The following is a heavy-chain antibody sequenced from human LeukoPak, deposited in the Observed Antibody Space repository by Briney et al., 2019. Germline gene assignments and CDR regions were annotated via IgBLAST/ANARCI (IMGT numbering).Heavy chain of an antibody. J-gene: IGHJ5*02. D-gene: IGHD3-22*01. CDR1: GFTVSSNY. V-gene: IGHV3-53*01. CDR2: IYSGGST. Sequence: GGSLRLSCAASGFTVSSNYMSWVRQAPGKGLEWVSVIYSGGSTYYADSVKGRFTISRDNSKNTLYLQMNSLRAEDTAVYYCASGLDDSSGFDPWGQGTLVTVSS. CDR3: ASGLDDSSGFDP.